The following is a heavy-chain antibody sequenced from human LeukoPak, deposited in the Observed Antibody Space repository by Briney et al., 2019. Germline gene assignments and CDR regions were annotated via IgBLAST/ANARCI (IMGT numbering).Heavy chain of an antibody. CDR1: GFTFSSYW. D-gene: IGHD2-15*01. V-gene: IGHV3-74*01. CDR2: INSDGSST. J-gene: IGHJ6*04. CDR3: ARGGSYSPAQIYGVDV. Sequence: GGSLRLSCAASGFTFSSYWMHWVRQAPGKGLVWVSRINSDGSSTSYADSVKGRFTISRDNAKNTLYLQMNSLRAEDTAVYYCARGGSYSPAQIYGVDVWGKGTTVTVSS.